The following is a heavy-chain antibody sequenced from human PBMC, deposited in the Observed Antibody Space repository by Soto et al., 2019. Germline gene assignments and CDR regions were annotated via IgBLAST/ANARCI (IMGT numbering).Heavy chain of an antibody. CDR3: TRDGEPL. CDR2: ISTSGDST. V-gene: IGHV3-21*01. Sequence: VQLVESGGGLVKPGGSLRLSCAASGFTFSTYTMKWVRQAPGKGLEWVSSISTSGDSTYYEDSLRGRFTISRDNARASLYLQMDSLRADDSAMYYCTRDGEPLWGQGTMVTVSS. J-gene: IGHJ3*01. CDR1: GFTFSTYT. D-gene: IGHD3-3*01.